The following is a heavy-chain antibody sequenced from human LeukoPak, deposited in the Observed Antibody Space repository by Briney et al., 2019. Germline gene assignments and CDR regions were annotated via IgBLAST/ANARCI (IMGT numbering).Heavy chain of an antibody. J-gene: IGHJ2*01. D-gene: IGHD6-19*01. CDR1: GGSFSGYY. Sequence: SETLSLTCAVYGGSFSGYYWSWIRQPPGKGLEWIGEINHSGSTNYNPSLKSRVTISVDTSKNQFSLKLSSVTAADTALYYCARQYSSGWYSDWYFDLWGRGTLVTVSS. V-gene: IGHV4-34*01. CDR2: INHSGST. CDR3: ARQYSSGWYSDWYFDL.